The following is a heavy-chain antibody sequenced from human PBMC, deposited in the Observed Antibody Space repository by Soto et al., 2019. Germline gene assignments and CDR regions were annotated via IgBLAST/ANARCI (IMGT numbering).Heavy chain of an antibody. CDR3: GALGSSGYRLYAFDI. Sequence: QVQLQESGPGLVKPSQTLSLTCTVSGGSISSGDYYWSWIRQPPGKGLEWIGYIYYSRSTYYNPSLKSRVTISVDTSKNQFSLKLSSVTAADTAVYYCGALGSSGYRLYAFDIWGQGTMVTVSS. J-gene: IGHJ3*02. CDR1: GGSISSGDYY. V-gene: IGHV4-30-4*01. CDR2: IYYSRST. D-gene: IGHD3-22*01.